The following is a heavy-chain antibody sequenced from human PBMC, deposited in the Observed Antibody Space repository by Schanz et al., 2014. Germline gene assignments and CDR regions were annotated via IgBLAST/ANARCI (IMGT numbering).Heavy chain of an antibody. Sequence: VQLVESGGALVQPGGSLRLSCSASGFTFSDHWMSWVRQPPGKGLEWVSSISNGGGYIYYADSVKGRFTISRDNAKNSVYLQMHSLRAEDTALYYCARPSDSSWYMDVWGKGTTVTVSS. CDR3: ARPSDSSWYMDV. D-gene: IGHD2-21*02. CDR2: ISNGGGYI. V-gene: IGHV3-21*01. J-gene: IGHJ6*03. CDR1: GFTFSDHW.